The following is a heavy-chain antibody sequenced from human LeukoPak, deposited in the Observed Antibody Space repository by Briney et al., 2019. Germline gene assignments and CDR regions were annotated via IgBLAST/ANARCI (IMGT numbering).Heavy chain of an antibody. CDR1: GFTFSSYG. D-gene: IGHD3-10*01. CDR3: ARDMDPLWFGGLTHYGMDV. Sequence: PGRSLRLSCAASGFTFSSYGMHWVRQAPGKGLEWVAVIWYDGSNKYYADSVKGRFTISRDNSKNTLYLQMNSLRAEDTAVYYCARDMDPLWFGGLTHYGMDVWGQGTTVTVSS. CDR2: IWYDGSNK. V-gene: IGHV3-33*01. J-gene: IGHJ6*02.